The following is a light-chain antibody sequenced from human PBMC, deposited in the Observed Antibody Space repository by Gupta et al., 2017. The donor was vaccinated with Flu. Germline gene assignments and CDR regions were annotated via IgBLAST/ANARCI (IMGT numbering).Light chain of an antibody. Sequence: DIQMTQSPSSLSASVGDRVTITCQASQDISNYLNWYQQKPGKAPKLLIYDASNLETGVPSRFSGSGSGTDFTFTISSLQPEDIAKYYWQQDYTLQTFGQGTKVEIK. CDR2: DAS. CDR1: QDISNY. V-gene: IGKV1-33*01. CDR3: QQDYTLQT. J-gene: IGKJ1*01.